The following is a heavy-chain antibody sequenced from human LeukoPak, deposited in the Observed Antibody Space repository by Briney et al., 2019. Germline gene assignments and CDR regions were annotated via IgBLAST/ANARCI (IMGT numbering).Heavy chain of an antibody. V-gene: IGHV4-4*07. CDR2: IYTSGST. CDR3: ARDLDYGDYEGWFDP. Sequence: SETLSLTCTVSGGSTSSYYWSWIRQPAGKGLEWIGRIYTSGSTNYNPSLKSRVTISVDKSKNQFSLKLSSVTAADTAVYYCARDLDYGDYEGWFDPWGQGTLVTVSS. J-gene: IGHJ5*02. D-gene: IGHD4-17*01. CDR1: GGSTSSYY.